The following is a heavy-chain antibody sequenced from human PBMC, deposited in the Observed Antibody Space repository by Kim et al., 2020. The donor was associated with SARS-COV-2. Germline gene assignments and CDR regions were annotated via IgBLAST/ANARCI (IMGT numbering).Heavy chain of an antibody. Sequence: SETLSLTCAVYGGSFSGYYWSWIRQPPGKGLEWIGEINHSGSTNYNPSLKSRVTIAVDTSKNQFSLKLSSVTAADTAVYYCARGSIAARRVDYWGQGTLV. V-gene: IGHV4-34*01. D-gene: IGHD6-6*01. CDR3: ARGSIAARRVDY. CDR2: INHSGST. J-gene: IGHJ4*02. CDR1: GGSFSGYY.